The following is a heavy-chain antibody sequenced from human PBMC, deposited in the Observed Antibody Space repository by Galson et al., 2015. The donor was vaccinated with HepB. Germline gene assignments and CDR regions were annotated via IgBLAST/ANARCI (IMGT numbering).Heavy chain of an antibody. D-gene: IGHD1-26*01. CDR2: TYYRSKWYN. CDR1: GDSVSSNSAA. V-gene: IGHV6-1*01. J-gene: IGHJ4*02. CDR3: VRDGIRVFDY. Sequence: CAISGDSVSSNSAAWNWIRQSPSRGLEWLGRTYYRSKWYNDYAVSVKSRITINPNTSKNQFSLQLNSVTPEDTAVYYCVRDGIRVFDYWGQGTLVTVSP.